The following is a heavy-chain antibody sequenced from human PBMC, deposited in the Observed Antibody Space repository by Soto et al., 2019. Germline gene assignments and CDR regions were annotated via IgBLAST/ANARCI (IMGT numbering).Heavy chain of an antibody. CDR2: ISAYNGNT. D-gene: IGHD5-12*01. CDR3: ARDRERSGYDWTIDY. V-gene: IGHV1-18*01. CDR1: GYTFTSYG. Sequence: ASVKVSCKASGYTFTSYGISWVRQAPGQGLEWMGWISAYNGNTNYAQKLQGRVTMTTDTSTSTAYMELRSLRSDDTAVYYCARDRERSGYDWTIDYWGQGTLVTSPQ. J-gene: IGHJ4*02.